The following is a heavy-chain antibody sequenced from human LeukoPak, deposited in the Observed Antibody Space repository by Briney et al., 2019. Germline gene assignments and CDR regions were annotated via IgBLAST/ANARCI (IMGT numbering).Heavy chain of an antibody. J-gene: IGHJ4*02. D-gene: IGHD6-13*01. CDR3: ARVAEAAAFDY. Sequence: GGSLRLSCAASGFTFSSYSMNWVRQAPGKGLEWVSSISTSSSYIYYADSVKGRFTIFRDNARNSLFLQMNSLRAEDTAVYYCARVAEAAAFDYWGQGTLVTVSS. V-gene: IGHV3-21*01. CDR2: ISTSSSYI. CDR1: GFTFSSYS.